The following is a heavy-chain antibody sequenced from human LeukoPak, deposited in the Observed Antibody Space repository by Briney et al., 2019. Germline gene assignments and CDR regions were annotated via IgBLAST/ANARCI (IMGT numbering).Heavy chain of an antibody. CDR3: ARDYKYAFDN. CDR2: IGIDSGNT. J-gene: IGHJ4*02. D-gene: IGHD5-24*01. CDR1: GFRFSDYS. Sequence: GGSLRLSCAACGFRFSDYSMNWVRQAPGKGLEWISYIGIDSGNTHYADSVKGRFTISGDKAKNSLYLQMHSLRVEDTAVYYCARDYKYAFDNWGQGTLVTVSS. V-gene: IGHV3-48*01.